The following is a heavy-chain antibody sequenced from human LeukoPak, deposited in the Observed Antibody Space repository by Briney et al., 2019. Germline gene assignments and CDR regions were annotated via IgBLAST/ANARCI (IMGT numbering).Heavy chain of an antibody. Sequence: GGSLRLSCAASGFTFSNYYMHWVRQAPGQGLEWMGIINPSGGSTSYAQKFQGRVTMTRDTSTSTVYMELSSLRSEDTAVYYCARGTSSWFFDYWGQGTLVTVSS. CDR1: GFTFSNYY. CDR2: INPSGGST. V-gene: IGHV1-46*01. D-gene: IGHD6-13*01. CDR3: ARGTSSWFFDY. J-gene: IGHJ4*02.